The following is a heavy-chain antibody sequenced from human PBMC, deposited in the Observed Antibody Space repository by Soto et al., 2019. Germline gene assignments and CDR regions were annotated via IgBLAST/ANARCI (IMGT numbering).Heavy chain of an antibody. CDR2: IDPSDSYT. J-gene: IGHJ5*01. CDR1: GYSFTTYC. CDR3: ARSGQWLVDDS. Sequence: PGESVKISGKVSGYSFTTYCINWVLQMPGKGLEWMGRIDPSDSYTNYSPSFQGHVTISADKSVSTAYLQWNSLKASDTAMYYCARSGQWLVDDSWGQGTLVTVSA. D-gene: IGHD6-19*01. V-gene: IGHV5-10-1*01.